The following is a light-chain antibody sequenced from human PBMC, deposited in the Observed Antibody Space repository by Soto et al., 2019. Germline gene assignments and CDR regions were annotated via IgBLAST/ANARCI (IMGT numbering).Light chain of an antibody. J-gene: IGKJ4*01. V-gene: IGKV3-15*01. Sequence: EIMMTQSPATLSVSPGERATLSCGASQSVSSNLAWYQQKPGQAPRLLIYGASTRATGIPARFSGSGSGTEFTLTISSLQSEDFAVYYCQQYNNWRALTFGGGTKVEIK. CDR2: GAS. CDR1: QSVSSN. CDR3: QQYNNWRALT.